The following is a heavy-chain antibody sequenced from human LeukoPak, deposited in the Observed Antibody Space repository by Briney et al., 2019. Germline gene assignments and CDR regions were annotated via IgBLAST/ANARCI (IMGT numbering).Heavy chain of an antibody. V-gene: IGHV1-2*02. CDR1: GYTFTGYY. Sequence: ASVKVSCKASGYTFTGYYMHWVRQAPGQGLEWMGWINPNSGGTNYAQKFQGRVTMTRDTSTSTVYMELSSLRSEDTAVYYCARRTRLWGFIRAVAGTAVDYWGQGTLVTVSS. J-gene: IGHJ4*02. CDR3: ARRTRLWGFIRAVAGTAVDY. CDR2: INPNSGGT. D-gene: IGHD6-19*01.